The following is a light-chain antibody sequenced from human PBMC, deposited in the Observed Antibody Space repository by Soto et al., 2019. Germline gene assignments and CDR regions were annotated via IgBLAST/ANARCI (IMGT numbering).Light chain of an antibody. V-gene: IGKV3-20*01. J-gene: IGKJ4*01. CDR2: GAS. CDR1: QSVSTS. Sequence: EVLLTQSPGTLSLSPGERATLSCRASQSVSTSLGWYQQKPGQAPRLLIYGASDRATGIPDRFTGSGSGTDFTLTISRLEPEDFAVYYCQSTYDTPAFGGGTMVEIK. CDR3: QSTYDTPA.